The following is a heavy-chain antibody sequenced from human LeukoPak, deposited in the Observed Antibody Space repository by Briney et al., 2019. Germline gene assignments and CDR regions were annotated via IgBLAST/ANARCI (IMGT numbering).Heavy chain of an antibody. CDR1: GFTFSSYA. CDR2: IKQDGSEK. J-gene: IGHJ4*02. Sequence: QPGGSLRLSCAASGFTFSSYAMSWVRQAPGKGLEWVANIKQDGSEKYYVDSVKGRFTISRDNAKNSLCLELNSLRAEDTAVYYCARDKFGGNWGQGTLVTVSS. D-gene: IGHD3-16*01. CDR3: ARDKFGGN. V-gene: IGHV3-7*01.